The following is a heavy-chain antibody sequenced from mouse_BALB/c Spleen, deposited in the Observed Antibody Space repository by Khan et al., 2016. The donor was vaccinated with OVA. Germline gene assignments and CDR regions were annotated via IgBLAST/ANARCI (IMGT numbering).Heavy chain of an antibody. D-gene: IGHD1-1*02. V-gene: IGHV1-77*01. CDR1: GYTFTDYV. CDR2: IYPGSGTT. Sequence: QVQLQQSGPELMKPGASVKMSCKASGYTFTDYVINWVKQRTGQGLEWIGEIYPGSGTTYYNEKFKGKATLTADKSSNTAYMQRSNLTSEDSAVYFCAKNYASWFAYWGQGTLVTVSA. CDR3: AKNYASWFAY. J-gene: IGHJ3*01.